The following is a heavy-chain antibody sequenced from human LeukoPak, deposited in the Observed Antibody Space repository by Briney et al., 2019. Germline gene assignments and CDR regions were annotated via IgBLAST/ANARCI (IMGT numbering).Heavy chain of an antibody. Sequence: PGGSLRLSCAASGFTFSSYEMNWVRQAPGKGLEWVSYISSSGSTIYYADSVKGRFTISRDNAKNSLYLQMNGLRAEDTAVYYCARAFQELPQLYYYYYMDVWGKGTTVTVSS. CDR2: ISSSGSTI. CDR1: GFTFSSYE. D-gene: IGHD6-13*01. J-gene: IGHJ6*03. V-gene: IGHV3-48*03. CDR3: ARAFQELPQLYYYYYMDV.